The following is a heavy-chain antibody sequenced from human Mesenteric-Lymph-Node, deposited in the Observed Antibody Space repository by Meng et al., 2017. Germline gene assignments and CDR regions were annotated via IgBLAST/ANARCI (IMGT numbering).Heavy chain of an antibody. CDR2: IIPILGIA. V-gene: IGHV1-69*10. CDR1: GYTFASYG. Sequence: QVHLLQSVAEVKKPGASVRVSCEASGYTFASYGISWLRQAPGQGLEWMGGIIPILGIANYAQKFQGRATITADKSTSTAYMELSSLRSEDTAVYYCARERPGGMATTPYFDYWGQGTLVTVSS. CDR3: ARERPGGMATTPYFDY. J-gene: IGHJ4*02. D-gene: IGHD5-24*01.